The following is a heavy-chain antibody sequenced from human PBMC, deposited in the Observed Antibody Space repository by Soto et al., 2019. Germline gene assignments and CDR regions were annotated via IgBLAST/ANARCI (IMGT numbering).Heavy chain of an antibody. V-gene: IGHV4-34*01. CDR2: INHSRST. Sequence: HSETLSLTCAVYGGSFSGYYWSWIRQPPGKGLKWIGEINHSRSTNYNPSLKSRVTISVDTSKNQFSLKLSSVTAADTAVYYCARGLPYDFWDYYYYMDVWGKGTAVTVSS. D-gene: IGHD3-3*01. CDR1: GGSFSGYY. J-gene: IGHJ6*03. CDR3: ARGLPYDFWDYYYYMDV.